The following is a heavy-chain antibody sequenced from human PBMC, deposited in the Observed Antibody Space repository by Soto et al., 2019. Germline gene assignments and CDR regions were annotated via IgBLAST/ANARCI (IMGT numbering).Heavy chain of an antibody. Sequence: QVQLQESGPGLVKSSETLSLTCTVSGGSVSSGSYYWGWIRQPPGKGLEWIGYIYYSGSTNYNPSLKSRVTISVDTAKNQFSLKLSSVTAADTAVYSCARAAFYGENDYWGQGTLVTVSS. V-gene: IGHV4-61*01. J-gene: IGHJ4*02. CDR3: ARAAFYGENDY. CDR2: IYYSGST. CDR1: GGSVSSGSYY. D-gene: IGHD4-17*01.